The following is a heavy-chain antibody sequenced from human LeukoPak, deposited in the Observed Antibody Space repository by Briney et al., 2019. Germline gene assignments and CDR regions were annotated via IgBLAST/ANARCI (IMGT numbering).Heavy chain of an antibody. CDR1: GGSISSSNW. V-gene: IGHV4-4*02. J-gene: IGHJ4*02. Sequence: PSETLSLTCAVSGGSISSSNWRSWVRQPPGKGLEWIGEIYHSGSTNYNPSLKSRVTISVDKSKNQFSLKLSSVTAADTAVYYCAMITFGGVIGLDYWGQGTLVTVSS. CDR2: IYHSGST. CDR3: AMITFGGVIGLDY. D-gene: IGHD3-16*02.